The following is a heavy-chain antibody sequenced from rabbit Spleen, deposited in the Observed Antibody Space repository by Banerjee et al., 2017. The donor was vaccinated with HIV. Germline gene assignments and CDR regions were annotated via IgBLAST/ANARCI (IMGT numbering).Heavy chain of an antibody. CDR1: GFSFSSGYD. D-gene: IGHD1-1*01. V-gene: IGHV1S40*01. J-gene: IGHJ6*01. CDR3: ARDTSSSFSSYGMDL. CDR2: IDSGSSGFT. Sequence: QSLEESGGGMVKPGASLTLTCTASGFSFSSGYDMCWVRQAPGKGLEWIACIDSGSSGFTYFATWAKGRFTISKTSSTTVTLQMTRLTAADTATYFCARDTSSSFSSYGMDLWGPGTLVTVS.